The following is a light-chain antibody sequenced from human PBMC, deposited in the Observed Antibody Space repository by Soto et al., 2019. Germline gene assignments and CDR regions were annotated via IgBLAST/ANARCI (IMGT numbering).Light chain of an antibody. CDR3: CSYAGDLAL. CDR1: SSDVGGYDF. CDR2: DVS. J-gene: IGLJ2*01. V-gene: IGLV2-11*01. Sequence: LTQPRSVSGSPGQSVTISCTGTSSDVGGYDFVSWYQQHPGKAPKLMISDVSKRPSGVPDRFSGSKSGNTASLTISGLQAEDEADYYCCSYAGDLALFGGGTMVTVL.